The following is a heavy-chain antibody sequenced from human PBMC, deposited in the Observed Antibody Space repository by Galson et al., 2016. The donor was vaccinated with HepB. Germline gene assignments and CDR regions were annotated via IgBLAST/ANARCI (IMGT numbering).Heavy chain of an antibody. D-gene: IGHD2-15*01. J-gene: IGHJ5*02. CDR1: GFTFRNYA. Sequence: SLRLSCAASGFTFRNYAKHWVRQAPGRGLEWLAVISDDGRNKYHLDSVRGRFTISRDNSKNTLYLQMNSLTAEDTAIYYCAKAACRGGSCFFDPWGQGTLVIVSS. V-gene: IGHV3-30*18. CDR3: AKAACRGGSCFFDP. CDR2: ISDDGRNK.